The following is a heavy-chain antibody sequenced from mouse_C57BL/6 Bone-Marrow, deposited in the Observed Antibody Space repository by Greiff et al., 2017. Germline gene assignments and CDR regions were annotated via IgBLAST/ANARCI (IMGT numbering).Heavy chain of an antibody. J-gene: IGHJ2*01. Sequence: QVQLQQPGAELVKPGASVKMSCKASGYTFTSYWITWVKQRPGQGLEWIGDIYPGSGSTNYNEKFKSKSTLTVDTSSSPAYMQLSSLTSEDSAVYYCARDYGYDGYWGQGTTLTVSS. CDR3: ARDYGYDGY. V-gene: IGHV1-55*01. D-gene: IGHD2-2*01. CDR2: IYPGSGST. CDR1: GYTFTSYW.